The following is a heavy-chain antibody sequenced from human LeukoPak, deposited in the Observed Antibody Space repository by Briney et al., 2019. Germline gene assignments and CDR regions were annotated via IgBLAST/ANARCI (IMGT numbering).Heavy chain of an antibody. D-gene: IGHD1-26*01. Sequence: GESLKISCKVSGCIFSNYLIGWLRQLPGEGVEWMGVIFPEDGDTRYNAAFQRRVSLSADNYTSTASLQWDSLKGSDSAISYRARQHFYNNSGFDSWGQGTLVTASS. CDR1: GCIFSNYL. V-gene: IGHV5-51*01. J-gene: IGHJ4*02. CDR2: IFPEDGDT. CDR3: ARQHFYNNSGFDS.